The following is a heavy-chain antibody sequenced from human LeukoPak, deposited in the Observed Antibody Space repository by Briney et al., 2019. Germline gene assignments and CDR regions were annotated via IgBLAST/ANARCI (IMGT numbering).Heavy chain of an antibody. CDR1: GVSTTTSF. V-gene: IGHV4-4*07. D-gene: IGHD2-21*02. CDR3: ARGPGALTQETFDM. Sequence: PSETLSLTCTGSGVSTTTSFWSWIRQPAGKGLEWIGRIYTSGSTDYNPSLKSRVSMSLDTSKGQLSLELNSVTAADTAVYFCARGPGALTQETFDMWGQGTLVTVSS. J-gene: IGHJ3*02. CDR2: IYTSGST.